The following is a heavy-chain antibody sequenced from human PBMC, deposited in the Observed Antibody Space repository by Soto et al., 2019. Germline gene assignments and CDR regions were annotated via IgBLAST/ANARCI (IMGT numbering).Heavy chain of an antibody. CDR1: GFRFSDYS. D-gene: IGHD6-19*01. Sequence: GGSLRLSCAASGFRFSDYSMNWVRQAPGRGLEWVSYISSSSSYTNYADSVKGRFTISRDNAKNSLYLQMNSLRAEDTAVYYCARAIAVADTPLDYWGQGTLVTVSS. CDR2: ISSSSSYT. V-gene: IGHV3-21*05. CDR3: ARAIAVADTPLDY. J-gene: IGHJ4*02.